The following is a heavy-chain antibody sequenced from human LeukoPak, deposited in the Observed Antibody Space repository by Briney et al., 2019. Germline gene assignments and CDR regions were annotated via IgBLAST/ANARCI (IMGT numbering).Heavy chain of an antibody. J-gene: IGHJ4*02. Sequence: PGGSLRLSYAASGFSFSSYWMHWVRQVPGKGPVWVSRINSDGSITNYADSVKGRFTISRDNAKNTLYLQMNSLRAEDTAVYYCAKMAPGYWGQGALVTVSS. CDR3: AKMAPGY. V-gene: IGHV3-74*01. CDR2: INSDGSIT. CDR1: GFSFSSYW. D-gene: IGHD2-8*01.